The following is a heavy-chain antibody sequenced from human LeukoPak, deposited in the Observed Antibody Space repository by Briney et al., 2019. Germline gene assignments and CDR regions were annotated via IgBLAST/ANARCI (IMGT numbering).Heavy chain of an antibody. Sequence: PGGSLRLSCAASGFIFSSFSMNLVRQVPGKGLEWVSSISSSSTYIFYADSVKGRFSISRDDAKNSLYLQMNSLRAEDTAVYYCVRDFPSRFGEGFDFWGQGTLVTVSS. CDR3: VRDFPSRFGEGFDF. D-gene: IGHD3-10*01. V-gene: IGHV3-21*01. CDR2: ISSSSTYI. J-gene: IGHJ5*01. CDR1: GFIFSSFS.